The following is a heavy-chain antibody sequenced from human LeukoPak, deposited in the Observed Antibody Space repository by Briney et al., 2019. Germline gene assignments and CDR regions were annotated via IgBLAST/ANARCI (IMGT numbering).Heavy chain of an antibody. D-gene: IGHD2-2*01. CDR1: DGSINSYY. V-gene: IGHV4-59*08. J-gene: IGHJ3*02. Sequence: PSETLSLTCSVSDGSINSYYWNWIRRPPGKGLEWIGYIYYNWNTNYSPSLKSRVTMSVDTSENLFSLKVSSVTAADTAVYYCARDDCSSTSCYDGAFDIWGQGTMVTVYS. CDR2: IYYNWNT. CDR3: ARDDCSSTSCYDGAFDI.